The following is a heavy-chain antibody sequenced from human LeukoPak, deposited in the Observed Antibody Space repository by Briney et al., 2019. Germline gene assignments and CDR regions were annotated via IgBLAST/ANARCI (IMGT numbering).Heavy chain of an antibody. CDR3: TTDGDCSSTSCYRYYYYYMDV. CDR2: IKSKTDGGTT. CDR1: GFTFSNAW. V-gene: IGHV3-15*01. J-gene: IGHJ6*03. D-gene: IGHD2-2*02. Sequence: GGSLRLSCAASGFTFSNAWMSWVRQAPGKGLEWVGRIKSKTDGGTTDYAAPVKGRITISRDDSKNTLYLQMNSLKTEDTAVYYCTTDGDCSSTSCYRYYYYYMDVWGKGTTVTVSS.